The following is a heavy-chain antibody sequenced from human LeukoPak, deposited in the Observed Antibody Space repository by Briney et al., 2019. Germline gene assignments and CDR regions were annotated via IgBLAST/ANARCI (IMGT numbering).Heavy chain of an antibody. CDR1: GGTFSSYA. D-gene: IGHD5-12*01. V-gene: IGHV1-69*13. J-gene: IGHJ4*02. Sequence: SVEVSCKASGGTFSSYAISWVRQAPGQGLEWMGGIIPIFGTANYAQKFQGRVTITADESTSTAYMELSSLRSEDTAVYYCARCEVNGWLRLRTPFDYWGQGTLVTVSS. CDR3: ARCEVNGWLRLRTPFDY. CDR2: IIPIFGTA.